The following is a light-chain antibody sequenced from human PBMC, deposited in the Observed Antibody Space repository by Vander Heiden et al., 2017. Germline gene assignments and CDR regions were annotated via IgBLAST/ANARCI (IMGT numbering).Light chain of an antibody. CDR3: QQYYSTPYT. CDR2: WAS. Sequence: DIVMTQSPDSLAVSLGESATINCKSSQSVIYSSNDKNYLAWYQQKAGQPPKLLIYWASTRESGVPDRFSGSGSGTDFTLTISSLQAEDVAVYYCQQYYSTPYTFGQGTKV. CDR1: QSVIYSSNDKNY. V-gene: IGKV4-1*01. J-gene: IGKJ2*01.